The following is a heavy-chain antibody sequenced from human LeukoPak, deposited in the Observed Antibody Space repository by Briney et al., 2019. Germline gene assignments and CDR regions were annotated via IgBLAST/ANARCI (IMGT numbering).Heavy chain of an antibody. CDR3: AGIPVFGVVLHQEPV. CDR2: FIPILGTA. D-gene: IGHD3-3*01. V-gene: IGHV1-69*10. J-gene: IGHJ6*04. CDR1: GYTFTSYD. Sequence: SVKVSCKASGYTFTSYDINWVRQATGQGLEWMGVFIPILGTANSTQKFQDRVTITADISTNTVYMELSSLRSEDTAVYFCAGIPVFGVVLHQEPVWGKGTTVTVSS.